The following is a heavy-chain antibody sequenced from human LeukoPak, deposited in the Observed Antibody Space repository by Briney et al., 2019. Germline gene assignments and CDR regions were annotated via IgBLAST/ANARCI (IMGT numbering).Heavy chain of an antibody. J-gene: IGHJ4*02. Sequence: ASVKVSCKASGYTFTGYYIHWVRQAPAQGLEWMGWINPNSGGTNYAQKFQGRLTMTRDTSVSTAYMELSSLISDDTAVYYCARAKQCPGGYWGQGTLVTVSS. CDR2: INPNSGGT. V-gene: IGHV1-2*02. CDR1: GYTFTGYY. CDR3: ARAKQCPGGY. D-gene: IGHD6-19*01.